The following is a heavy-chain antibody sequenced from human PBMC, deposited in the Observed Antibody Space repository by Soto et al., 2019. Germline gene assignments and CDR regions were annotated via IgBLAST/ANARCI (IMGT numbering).Heavy chain of an antibody. J-gene: IGHJ3*02. CDR3: ARASVRGSIYYDSSGDAFDI. D-gene: IGHD3-22*01. CDR2: IGTAGDT. Sequence: EVQLVESGGGLVQPGGSLRLSCAASGFTFSSYDMHWVRQATGKGLEWVSAIGTAGDTYYPGSVKGRFTISRENAKNSLYLQMNRLRAEDTAVYYCARASVRGSIYYDSSGDAFDIWGQGTMVTVSS. CDR1: GFTFSSYD. V-gene: IGHV3-13*01.